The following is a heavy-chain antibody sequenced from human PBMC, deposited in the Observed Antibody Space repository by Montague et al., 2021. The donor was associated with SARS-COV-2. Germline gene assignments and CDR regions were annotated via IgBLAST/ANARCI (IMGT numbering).Heavy chain of an antibody. Sequence: CAISGDSVSGDSDTWNWVRQSPSSGLEWLGRTYYRSKWYNDYAVSVRGRVTISPDTSKNQFSLQLNSVTPEDTAIYYCTSGREGNYNVMDVWGQGTTVTVSS. CDR2: TYYRSKWYN. CDR1: GDSVSGDSDT. CDR3: TSGREGNYNVMDV. J-gene: IGHJ6*02. D-gene: IGHD1-1*01. V-gene: IGHV6-1*01.